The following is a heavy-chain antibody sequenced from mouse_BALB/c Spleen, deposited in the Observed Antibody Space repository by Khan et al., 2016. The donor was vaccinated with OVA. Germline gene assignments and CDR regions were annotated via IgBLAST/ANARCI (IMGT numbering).Heavy chain of an antibody. D-gene: IGHD2-2*01. CDR1: GYTFTSYW. J-gene: IGHJ3*01. CDR2: IDPSDSET. V-gene: IGHV1-52*01. Sequence: VQLQQSGAELVGPGASVKLSCKASGYTFTSYWMHWVKQRPGQGLEWIGIIDPSDSETHYNQMFRDKATLTVDTSSSTAYMQLSSLTSEDSAVYYCARREKYGYDPSWFAYWGQGTLVTVSP. CDR3: ARREKYGYDPSWFAY.